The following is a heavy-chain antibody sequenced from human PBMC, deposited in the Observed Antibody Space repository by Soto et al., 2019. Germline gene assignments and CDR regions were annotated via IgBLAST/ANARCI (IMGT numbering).Heavy chain of an antibody. CDR1: EMTFRNYS. CDR2: ISSGGSYI. J-gene: IGHJ4*02. Sequence: GGSLRLSCAASEMTFRNYSMNWVRQAPGKGLEWVSSISSGGSYIYYADSGKGRFTISRDNAKNSLFLQMTSLRDEDTAVYYCETSGVATGFDFWGQGNLVTVSS. CDR3: ETSGVATGFDF. V-gene: IGHV3-21*06. D-gene: IGHD5-12*01.